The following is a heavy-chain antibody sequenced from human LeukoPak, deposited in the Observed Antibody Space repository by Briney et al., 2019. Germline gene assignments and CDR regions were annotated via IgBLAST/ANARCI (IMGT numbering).Heavy chain of an antibody. CDR3: AAVPKGPQPGIAAAIDY. CDR2: IVVGSGNT. CDR1: GFTFTSSA. V-gene: IGHV1-58*01. J-gene: IGHJ4*02. D-gene: IGHD6-13*01. Sequence: SVKVSCKASGFTFTSSAVQWVRQARGQRLEWIGWIVVGSGNTNYAQKFQERVTITRDMSTSTAYMELSSLRSEDTAVHYCAAVPKGPQPGIAAAIDYWGQGTLVTVSS.